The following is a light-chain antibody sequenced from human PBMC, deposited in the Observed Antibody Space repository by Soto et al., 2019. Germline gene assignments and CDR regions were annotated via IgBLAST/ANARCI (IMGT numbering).Light chain of an antibody. Sequence: QSVLTQPASVSGSPGQSITISCIGTSSDVGSYNLVSWYQQHPGKAPKLVIYEGFKRPSGLSNRFSGSKSGNTASLTISGLQAEDEADYFCCSYASSGTAIFGGGTKLTVL. CDR2: EGF. V-gene: IGLV2-23*01. J-gene: IGLJ2*01. CDR1: SSDVGSYNL. CDR3: CSYASSGTAI.